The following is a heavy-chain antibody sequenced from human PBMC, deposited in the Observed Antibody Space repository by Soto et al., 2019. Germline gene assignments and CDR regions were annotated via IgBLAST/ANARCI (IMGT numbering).Heavy chain of an antibody. Sequence: QVQLVQSGAEVKKPGASVKVSCKASGYTFTSNGISWVRQAPGQGLEWMGWISAYNGNTNYAQKLQGRVTMTTDTSTSTAYMELRSLRSDDTAVYYCARGTAIAAADYYFYYGMDVWGQGTTVTVSS. CDR2: ISAYNGNT. D-gene: IGHD6-13*01. CDR1: GYTFTSNG. CDR3: ARGTAIAAADYYFYYGMDV. V-gene: IGHV1-18*04. J-gene: IGHJ6*02.